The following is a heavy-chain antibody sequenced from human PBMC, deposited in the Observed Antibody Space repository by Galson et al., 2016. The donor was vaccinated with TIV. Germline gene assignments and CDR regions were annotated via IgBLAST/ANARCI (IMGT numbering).Heavy chain of an antibody. D-gene: IGHD3/OR15-3a*01. CDR3: ARDGLDMTTAVALPDY. J-gene: IGHJ4*02. Sequence: SVKVSCKASGYSFTDYYIHWVRQAPGQGLEWMGWVNPKSGDTNYAQKFQGRVAMTRDTSINTAYMELRRLRSDDTAVYYCARDGLDMTTAVALPDYWGQGTLVTVSS. CDR2: VNPKSGDT. CDR1: GYSFTDYY. V-gene: IGHV1-2*02.